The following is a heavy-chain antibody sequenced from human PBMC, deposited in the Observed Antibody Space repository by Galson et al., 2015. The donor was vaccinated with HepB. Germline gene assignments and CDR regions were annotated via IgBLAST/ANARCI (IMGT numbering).Heavy chain of an antibody. V-gene: IGHV3-66*02. CDR2: IYGGGDT. CDR1: GLIVSNNY. CDR3: ASSSDPTRNWHFDL. D-gene: IGHD6-19*01. Sequence: SLRLSCAASGLIVSNNYMTWVRQAPGKGLEWVSLIYGGGDTTYADSVRGRFTISRDMSKSTLYVQMTSLTTEDTAVYYCASSSDPTRNWHFDLWGRGTLVIVSS. J-gene: IGHJ2*01.